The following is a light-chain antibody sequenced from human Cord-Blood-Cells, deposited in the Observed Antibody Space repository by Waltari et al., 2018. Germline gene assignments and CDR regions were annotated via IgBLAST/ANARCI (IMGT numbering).Light chain of an antibody. CDR1: SSDVGGYNY. CDR3: SSYAGSNNVV. Sequence: QSALTQPPSASGSPGQSVPISCTGTSSDVGGYNYVSWYQQHPVKAPKLMIYEVSKRPSGVPDRFSGSKSGNTASLTVSGLQAEDEADYYCSSYAGSNNVVFGGGTKLTVL. J-gene: IGLJ2*01. V-gene: IGLV2-8*01. CDR2: EVS.